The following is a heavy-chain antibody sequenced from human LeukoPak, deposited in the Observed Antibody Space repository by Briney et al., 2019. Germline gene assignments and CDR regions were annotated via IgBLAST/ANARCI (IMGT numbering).Heavy chain of an antibody. V-gene: IGHV3-7*01. CDR2: INEDGSGK. CDR3: ARDDGDV. Sequence: GGSLRLSCLSSGFTFSNYWMKWVRQAPGKGLEWVASINEDGSGKFSVGSVKDRITISRDNTRNSLDLQINSLTVEDTAIYYCARDDGDVWGTGTTVTVSS. J-gene: IGHJ6*04. CDR1: GFTFSNYW.